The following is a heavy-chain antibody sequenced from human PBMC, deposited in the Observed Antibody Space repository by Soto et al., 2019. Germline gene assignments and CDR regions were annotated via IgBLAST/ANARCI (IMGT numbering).Heavy chain of an antibody. D-gene: IGHD3-3*01. V-gene: IGHV1-58*01. Sequence: SVKVSCKAYGFTVTSSAVQQVRQARGQRLEWIGWIVVGSGNTNYAQKFQERVTITRDMSTSTAYMELSSLRSEDTAVYYCAASTYDFWSGYPYWGQGTLVTVS. CDR3: AASTYDFWSGYPY. CDR1: GFTVTSSA. J-gene: IGHJ4*02. CDR2: IVVGSGNT.